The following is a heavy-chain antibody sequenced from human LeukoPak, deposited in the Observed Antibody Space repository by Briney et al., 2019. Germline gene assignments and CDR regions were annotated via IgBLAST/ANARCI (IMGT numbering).Heavy chain of an antibody. CDR2: IYTSGST. J-gene: IGHJ4*02. Sequence: SETLSLTCTVSGGSISSYYWSWIRQPAGKGLEWIGRIYTSGSTNYNPSLKSRVTTSVDTSKNQFSLKLSSVTAADTAVYYCAREGIGRWLQFCDYWGRGTLVTVSS. V-gene: IGHV4-4*07. D-gene: IGHD5-24*01. CDR1: GGSISSYY. CDR3: AREGIGRWLQFCDY.